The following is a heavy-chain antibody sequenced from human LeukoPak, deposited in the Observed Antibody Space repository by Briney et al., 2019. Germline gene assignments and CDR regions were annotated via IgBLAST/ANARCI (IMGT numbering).Heavy chain of an antibody. CDR1: GFTFSSYA. J-gene: IGHJ4*02. CDR3: AGLWFRELYY. CDR2: ISGSGGST. Sequence: GGSLRLSCAASGFTFSSYAMSWVRQAPGKGLEWVSAISGSGGSTYYADSVKGRFTISRDNSKNTLYLRMNSLRAEDTAVYYCAGLWFRELYYWGQGTLVTVSS. V-gene: IGHV3-23*01. D-gene: IGHD3-10*01.